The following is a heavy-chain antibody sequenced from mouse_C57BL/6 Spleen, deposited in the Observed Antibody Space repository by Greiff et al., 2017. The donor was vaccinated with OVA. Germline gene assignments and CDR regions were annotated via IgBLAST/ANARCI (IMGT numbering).Heavy chain of an antibody. CDR3: ARGPLWNY. CDR1: GYSFTGYY. CDR2: INPSTGGT. Sequence: DVKLVESGPELVKPGASVKISCKASGYSFTGYYMNWVKQSPEKSLEWIGEINPSTGGTTYNQKFKAKATLTVDKSSSTAYMQLKSLTSEDSAVYYCARGPLWNYWGQGTTLTVSS. V-gene: IGHV1-42*01. J-gene: IGHJ2*01.